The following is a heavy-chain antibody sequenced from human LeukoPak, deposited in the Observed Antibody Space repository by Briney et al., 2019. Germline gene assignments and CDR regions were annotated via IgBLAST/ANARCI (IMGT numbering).Heavy chain of an antibody. CDR1: GFTFSSYS. J-gene: IGHJ4*02. CDR2: ISSSSSYI. V-gene: IGHV3-21*01. D-gene: IGHD1-1*01. Sequence: PARSLRLSCAASGFTFSSYSMNWVRQAPGKGLEWVSSISSSSSYIYYADSVKGRFTMSRDNGKNSLYLQMNSMRAEDTAVYYCASHGYGGYWGQGTLVTVSS. CDR3: ASHGYGGY.